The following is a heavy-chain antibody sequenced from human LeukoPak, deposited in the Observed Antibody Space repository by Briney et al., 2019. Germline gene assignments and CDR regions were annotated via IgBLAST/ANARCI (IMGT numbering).Heavy chain of an antibody. CDR3: ARADSSLGVYYFDY. D-gene: IGHD3-16*02. J-gene: IGHJ4*02. CDR1: GYTFASYG. CDR2: ISAYNGNT. V-gene: IGHV1-18*01. Sequence: GASVKVSCKASGYTFASYGISWVRQAPGQGLEWMGWISAYNGNTNYAQKLQGRVTMTTDTSTSTAYMELRSLRSDDTAVYYCARADSSLGVYYFDYWGQGTLVTVSS.